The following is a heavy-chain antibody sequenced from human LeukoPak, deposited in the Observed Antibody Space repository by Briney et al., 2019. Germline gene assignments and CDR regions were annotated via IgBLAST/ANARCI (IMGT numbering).Heavy chain of an antibody. J-gene: IGHJ5*02. D-gene: IGHD3-16*02. V-gene: IGHV1-46*01. CDR3: ARDNSVGDIAWWFDP. Sequence: ASVKVSCKASGYTFTYYYIHWVRQAPGQGLEWMGIINPSGGSTSYAHKFQGRVTMTRDMSTTTDYMELSSLRSEDTAVYYCARDNSVGDIAWWFDPWGQGTLVTVSS. CDR1: GYTFTYYY. CDR2: INPSGGST.